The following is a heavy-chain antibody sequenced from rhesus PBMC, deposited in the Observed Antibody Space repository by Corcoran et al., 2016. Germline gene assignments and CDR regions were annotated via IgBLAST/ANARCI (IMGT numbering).Heavy chain of an antibody. V-gene: IGHV2S1*01. D-gene: IGHD1-20*01. CDR3: ARRNVWNNGIVDY. CDR2: IYWNDEN. J-gene: IGHJ4*01. CDR1: AFSLSTRGLG. Sequence: QVTLKESGPALVKPTQTLTLTCTLPAFSLSTRGLGINWLRHPPWKALEWLAGIYWNDENAYTTSLNRRLTISKDTSKNQVVLTMANLDPVDTATYYCARRNVWNNGIVDYWGQGVLVTVSS.